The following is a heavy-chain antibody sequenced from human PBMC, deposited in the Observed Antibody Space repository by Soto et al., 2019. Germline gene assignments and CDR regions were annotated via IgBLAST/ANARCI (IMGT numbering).Heavy chain of an antibody. J-gene: IGHJ5*02. CDR1: GGSVSSGSYY. D-gene: IGHD2-2*01. V-gene: IGHV4-61*01. Sequence: SETLSLTCTVSGGSVSSGSYYWSWIRQPPGKGLEWIGYIYYSGSTNYNPSLKSRVTISVDTSKNQFSLKLSSVTAADTAVYYCARAPRRSGYQLLSIHGNWFDPWGQGTLVTVSS. CDR2: IYYSGST. CDR3: ARAPRRSGYQLLSIHGNWFDP.